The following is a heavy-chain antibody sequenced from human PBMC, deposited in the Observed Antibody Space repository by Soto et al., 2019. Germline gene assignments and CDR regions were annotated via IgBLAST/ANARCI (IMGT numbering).Heavy chain of an antibody. J-gene: IGHJ4*02. V-gene: IGHV4-31*03. Sequence: QVQLQESGPGLVKPSQTLSLTCTVSGGSISSGGYYWSWIRQHPGKGLEWIGYIYYSGSTYYNPSLQRRVTISVDTSKNQFSLKLSSVTAADTAVYYCARVGGEDYYDSSGYYYYFDYWGQGTLVTVSS. CDR2: IYYSGST. D-gene: IGHD3-22*01. CDR3: ARVGGEDYYDSSGYYYYFDY. CDR1: GGSISSGGYY.